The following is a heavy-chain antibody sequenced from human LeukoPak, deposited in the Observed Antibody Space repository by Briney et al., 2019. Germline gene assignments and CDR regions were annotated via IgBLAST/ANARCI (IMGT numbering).Heavy chain of an antibody. CDR3: ARVVVVTAIGSWFDP. V-gene: IGHV4-59*01. J-gene: IGHJ5*02. CDR2: IYYSGST. Sequence: PSETLSLTCTVSGGSISSYYWSWIRQPPGKGLVWIGYIYYSGSTNYNPSLKSRVTISVDTSKNQFSLKLSSVTAADTAVYYCARVVVVTAIGSWFDPWGQGTLVTVSS. CDR1: GGSISSYY. D-gene: IGHD2-21*02.